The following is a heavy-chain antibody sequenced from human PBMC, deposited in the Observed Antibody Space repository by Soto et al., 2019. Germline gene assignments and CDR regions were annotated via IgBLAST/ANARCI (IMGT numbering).Heavy chain of an antibody. CDR3: AAGYSSGWYALTHEGNAFDI. V-gene: IGHV3-23*01. D-gene: IGHD6-19*01. J-gene: IGHJ3*02. Sequence: EVQRLESGGGLVQPGGSLRLSCAASGFTFSSYAMSWVRQAPGKGLEWVSAISGSGGSTYYADSVKGRFTISRDNYKNTLYLQMNSLRAEDTAVYYCAAGYSSGWYALTHEGNAFDIWGQGTMVTVSS. CDR2: ISGSGGST. CDR1: GFTFSSYA.